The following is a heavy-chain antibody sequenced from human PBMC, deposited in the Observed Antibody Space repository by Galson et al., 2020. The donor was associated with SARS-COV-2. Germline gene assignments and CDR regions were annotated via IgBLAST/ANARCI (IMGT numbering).Heavy chain of an antibody. V-gene: IGHV1-69*04. Sequence: SVKVSCKASGGTFSSYAISWVRQAPGQGLEWMGRIIPILGIANYAQKFQGRVTITADKSTSTAYMELSSLRSEDTAVYYCARERVLDYDILTGYLEEDQRDYYYGMDVWGQGTTVTVSS. CDR2: IIPILGIA. CDR3: ARERVLDYDILTGYLEEDQRDYYYGMDV. CDR1: GGTFSSYA. D-gene: IGHD3-9*01. J-gene: IGHJ6*02.